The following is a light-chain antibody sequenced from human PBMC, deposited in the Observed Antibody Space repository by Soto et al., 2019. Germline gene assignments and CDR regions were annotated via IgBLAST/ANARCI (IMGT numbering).Light chain of an antibody. V-gene: IGKV1-39*01. J-gene: IGKJ4*01. Sequence: DIQLTQSPSFLSASVGDRVTITCRASQGISTLLNWYQQKPGKAPRLLIYAASRLQSGVPARFSGSGAETDFTLTITSLQPEDFGIYYCQQSYATVRTFGGGTKVDIK. CDR3: QQSYATVRT. CDR1: QGISTL. CDR2: AAS.